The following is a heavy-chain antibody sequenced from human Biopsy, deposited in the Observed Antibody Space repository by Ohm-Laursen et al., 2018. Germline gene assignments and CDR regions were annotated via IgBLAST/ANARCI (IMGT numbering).Heavy chain of an antibody. J-gene: IGHJ5*01. CDR3: ARGGHKAWLDS. CDR1: GYSFTSYG. CDR2: ISGYNGNT. V-gene: IGHV1-18*01. Sequence: ASVKVSCKTSGYSFTSYGISWVRQAPGEGLEWMGRISGYNGNTNYAQKFQGRVTMTADTSTSTVYMEVRGLRSDDTAVYYCARGGHKAWLDSWGQGALVTVSS. D-gene: IGHD1-26*01.